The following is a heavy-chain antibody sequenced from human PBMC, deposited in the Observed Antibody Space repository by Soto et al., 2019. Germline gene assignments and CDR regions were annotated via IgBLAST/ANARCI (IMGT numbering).Heavy chain of an antibody. CDR2: ISYDGSNK. V-gene: IGHV3-30-3*02. CDR3: AKSTGGTANGMGV. Sequence: PGGSLRLSCAASGFTFSSYAMHWVRQAPGKGLEWVAVISYDGSNKYYADSVKGRFTISRDNSKNKQKQQINSLRAEDTALYYCAKSTGGTANGMGVWGQGTTVTVSS. J-gene: IGHJ6*02. CDR1: GFTFSSYA. D-gene: IGHD2-8*02.